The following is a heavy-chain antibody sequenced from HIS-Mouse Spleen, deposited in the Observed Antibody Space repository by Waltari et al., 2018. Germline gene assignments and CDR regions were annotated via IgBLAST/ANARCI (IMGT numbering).Heavy chain of an antibody. CDR1: GLTFSSYA. CDR3: ARRRSYFDY. CDR2: ISYDGSNK. V-gene: IGHV3-30-3*01. Sequence: VQLVESGGGGVQPGRSLRLSCAAAGLTFSSYALHWVRKAPGKGLEWVAVISYDGSNKYYADSVKGRFTISRDNSKNTLYLQMISLRAEDTAVYYCARRRSYFDYWGQGTLVTVSS. J-gene: IGHJ4*02.